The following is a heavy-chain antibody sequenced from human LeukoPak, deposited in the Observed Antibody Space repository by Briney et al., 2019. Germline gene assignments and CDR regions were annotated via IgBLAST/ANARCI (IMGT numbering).Heavy chain of an antibody. D-gene: IGHD5-18*01. CDR3: ATYGYSYGLDY. V-gene: IGHV4-34*01. CDR2: IYYSGST. J-gene: IGHJ4*02. CDR1: GGSFSGYY. Sequence: SETLSLTCAVYGGSFSGYYWSWIRQPPGKGLEWIGSIYYSGSTYYNPSLKSRVTISVDTSKNQFSLKLSSVTAADTAVYYCATYGYSYGLDYWGQGTLVTVSS.